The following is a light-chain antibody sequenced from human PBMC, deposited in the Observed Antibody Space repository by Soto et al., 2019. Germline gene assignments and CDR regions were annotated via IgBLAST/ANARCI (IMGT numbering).Light chain of an antibody. V-gene: IGLV2-14*01. CDR3: SSYKRRSSLDDV. Sequence: QSVLTQPASVSGSPGQSITISCTGTSSDVGGYNYVSWYQQHPGKAPKLMIYEVSKRPSGVANRFSGSKSGNTASLTISGLQADDEADYYCSSYKRRSSLDDVFGSGTKLTVL. J-gene: IGLJ1*01. CDR1: SSDVGGYNY. CDR2: EVS.